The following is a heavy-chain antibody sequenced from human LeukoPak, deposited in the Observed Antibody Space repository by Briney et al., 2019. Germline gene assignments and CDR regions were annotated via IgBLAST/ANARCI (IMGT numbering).Heavy chain of an antibody. D-gene: IGHD3-10*01. V-gene: IGHV3-53*01. CDR2: IYSIGTT. Sequence: GGSLRLSCAASGFTVSNNYMSWVRQAPGKGLGWVSVIYSIGTTYYADSVKGRFTISRDNSKNTVYLQMNSLRGEDTAVYYCATGGFYGSGSLDYWGQGTLVTVSS. CDR3: ATGGFYGSGSLDY. J-gene: IGHJ4*02. CDR1: GFTVSNNY.